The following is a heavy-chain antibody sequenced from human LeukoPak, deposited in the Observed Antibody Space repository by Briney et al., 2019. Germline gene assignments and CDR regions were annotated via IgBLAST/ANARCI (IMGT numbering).Heavy chain of an antibody. D-gene: IGHD6-25*01. J-gene: IGHJ4*02. Sequence: PSQTLSLTCALSGDIVSSNSAAWDRLRQSPSRGFEWLGRTYYRSKWYNDYAVSVKSRISITPDTSKKQFSLQLNSVTPEDTAVYYCSRAMRIAAAGTFYFDYWGQGTLVTVSS. CDR3: SRAMRIAAAGTFYFDY. CDR2: TYYRSKWYN. CDR1: GDIVSSNSAA. V-gene: IGHV6-1*01.